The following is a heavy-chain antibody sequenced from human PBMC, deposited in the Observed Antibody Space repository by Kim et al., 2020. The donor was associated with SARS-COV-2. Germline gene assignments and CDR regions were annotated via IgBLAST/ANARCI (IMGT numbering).Heavy chain of an antibody. CDR2: VSDDGSNK. Sequence: GGSLRLSCAAPKFPSTSHLLLRVRPPPVLGLEWVAVVSDDGSNKDYADSVKGRSTISRDNSKNTVDLQMNFLRTEDAAVYYCARGSGWNTDYVMDVWGPGATVTVAS. J-gene: IGHJ6*02. V-gene: IGHV3-30*04. D-gene: IGHD1-1*01. CDR1: KFPSTSHL. CDR3: ARGSGWNTDYVMDV.